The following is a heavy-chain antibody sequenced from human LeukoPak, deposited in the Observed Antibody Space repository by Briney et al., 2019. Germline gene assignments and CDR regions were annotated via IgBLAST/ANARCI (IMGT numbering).Heavy chain of an antibody. CDR3: ARDLTGPYDH. CDR1: GFTVSTYW. V-gene: IGHV3-74*01. CDR2: INVEGNYI. D-gene: IGHD3-9*01. Sequence: GGSLRLSCAASGFTVSTYWMHWARQAPGKGLVWVARINVEGNYIDYAESVKGRFTISRDSAKNTLYLQMNSVRAEDTAVYSCARDLTGPYDHWGQGTLVTVSS. J-gene: IGHJ4*02.